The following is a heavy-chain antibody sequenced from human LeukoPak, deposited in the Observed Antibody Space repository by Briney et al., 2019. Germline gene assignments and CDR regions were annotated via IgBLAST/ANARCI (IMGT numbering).Heavy chain of an antibody. D-gene: IGHD5-18*01. CDR1: GYTFTSYG. CDR2: ISAYNGNT. CDR3: ARLTWIQLWSRYYYYMDV. V-gene: IGHV1-18*01. Sequence: ASVKVSCKASGYTFTSYGISWVRQAPGQGLEWMGWISAYNGNTNYAQKLQGRVTMTTDTSTSTAYMELRSLRSDDTAVYYCARLTWIQLWSRYYYYMDVWGKGTTVTISS. J-gene: IGHJ6*03.